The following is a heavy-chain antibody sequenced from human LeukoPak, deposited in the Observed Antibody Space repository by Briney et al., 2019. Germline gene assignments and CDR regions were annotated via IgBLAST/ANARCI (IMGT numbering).Heavy chain of an antibody. CDR1: GFTFRNYA. Sequence: PGGSLRLSCAASGFTFRNYAMHWVRQAPGRGLEWVAVISYDGSNKDYADSVKGRFTISRDDSKNTLYLQMNSLRAEDTAVYYCAKAIPEGWVVVPAAHYWGQGTLVTVSS. V-gene: IGHV3-30*01. CDR2: ISYDGSNK. D-gene: IGHD2-2*01. J-gene: IGHJ4*02. CDR3: AKAIPEGWVVVPAAHY.